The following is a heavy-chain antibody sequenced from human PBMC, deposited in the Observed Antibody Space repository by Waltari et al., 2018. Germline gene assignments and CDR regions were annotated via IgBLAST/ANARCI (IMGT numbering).Heavy chain of an antibody. CDR3: AKDCSTSCYGEG. CDR2: ISWDGGST. CDR1: GFTFDDYA. V-gene: IGHV3-43D*03. J-gene: IGHJ4*02. Sequence: EVQLVESGGVVVQPGGSLRLSCAASGFTFDDYAMHWVRQAPGKGLEWVSLISWDGGSTYYADSVKGRFAISRDNSKNALYLQMNSLRAEDTALYYCAKDCSTSCYGEGWGQGTLVTVSS. D-gene: IGHD2-2*01.